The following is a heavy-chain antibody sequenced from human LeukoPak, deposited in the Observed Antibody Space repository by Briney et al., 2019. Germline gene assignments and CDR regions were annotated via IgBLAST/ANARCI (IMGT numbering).Heavy chain of an antibody. J-gene: IGHJ4*02. CDR1: GGTFSSYA. CDR2: IFPILGVA. D-gene: IGHD3-10*01. CDR3: ARDTPSYSPLVFDY. V-gene: IGHV1-69*04. Sequence: ASVKVSCKASGGTFSSYALSWVRQAPGQGLEWMGRIFPILGVANYAQTFQGRVTITADKSTSTAYMELSSLRSEDTAVYYCARDTPSYSPLVFDYWGQGTLVTVSS.